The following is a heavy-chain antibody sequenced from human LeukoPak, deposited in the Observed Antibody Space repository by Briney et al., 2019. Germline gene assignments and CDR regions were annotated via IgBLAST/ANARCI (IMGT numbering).Heavy chain of an antibody. V-gene: IGHV3-23*01. CDR3: AKVRSSGTYYNVQAASNI. J-gene: IGHJ3*02. D-gene: IGHD3-10*01. Sequence: GGSLRLSCAASGFTFSSYAMNWVRQSPGKGLEWVSCIGNTGSPTFYADSVKGRFTISRDNSKKTAFLQMNNLRPEDTAVYYCAKVRSSGTYYNVQAASNIWGQGTMVTVSS. CDR1: GFTFSSYA. CDR2: IGNTGSPT.